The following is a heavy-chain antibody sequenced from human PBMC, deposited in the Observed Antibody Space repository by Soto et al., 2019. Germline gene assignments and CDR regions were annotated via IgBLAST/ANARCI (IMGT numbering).Heavy chain of an antibody. CDR2: ISAGGDT. D-gene: IGHD2-21*01. Sequence: GGSLRLSCVASGFVFSDYATSWVRQAPGKRLEWVSAISAGGDTYYADSVKGRFTVSRANSKNTLYLQTNSLRAKDTAIYYCANVPIWCGGSSCYTEGFDSWGQGTLVTVSS. CDR1: GFVFSDYA. CDR3: ANVPIWCGGSSCYTEGFDS. J-gene: IGHJ4*02. V-gene: IGHV3-23*01.